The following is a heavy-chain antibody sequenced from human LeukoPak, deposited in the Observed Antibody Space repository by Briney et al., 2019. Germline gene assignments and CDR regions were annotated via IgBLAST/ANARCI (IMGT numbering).Heavy chain of an antibody. D-gene: IGHD3-16*02. CDR1: GGSISSGGYS. Sequence: PSETLSLTCAVSGGSISSGGYSWSWIRQPPGKGLEWIGYIYHSGSTYYNPSLKSRVTISVDRSKNQFSLKLSSVTAADTAVYYCAREISRWWFDPWGQGTLVTVSS. V-gene: IGHV4-30-2*01. CDR3: AREISRWWFDP. J-gene: IGHJ5*02. CDR2: IYHSGST.